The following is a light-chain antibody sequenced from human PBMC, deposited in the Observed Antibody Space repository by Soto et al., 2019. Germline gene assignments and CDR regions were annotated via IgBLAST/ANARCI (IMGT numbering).Light chain of an antibody. CDR1: HNIERW. CDR3: QQFAISTT. CDR2: DSS. Sequence: IQMTQSPSTLSAAVGDRVTITCRASHNIERWMAWYQQKPGKAPSLLIFDSSTLHIGVPSRFSGSGSGTDFTLTISSLLPDDFAAYYCQQFAISTTFGQGTKV. J-gene: IGKJ1*01. V-gene: IGKV1-5*01.